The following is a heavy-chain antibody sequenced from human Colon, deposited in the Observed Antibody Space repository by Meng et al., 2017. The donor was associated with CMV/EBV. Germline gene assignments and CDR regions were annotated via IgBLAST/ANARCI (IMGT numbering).Heavy chain of an antibody. V-gene: IGHV3-74*01. CDR3: ARGYNWNYRPDVDV. Sequence: SGFTSRSYWMHWVGQVPGKGLRWVSRITSDGITIYYADSVKGRFTISRDNAKNTLYLQMNSLRAEDTAVYYCARGYNWNYRPDVDVWGQGTMVTVSS. D-gene: IGHD1-7*01. CDR1: GFTSRSYW. J-gene: IGHJ3*01. CDR2: ITSDGITI.